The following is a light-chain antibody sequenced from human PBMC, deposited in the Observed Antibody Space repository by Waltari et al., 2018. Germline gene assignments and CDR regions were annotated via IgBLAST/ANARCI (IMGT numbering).Light chain of an antibody. V-gene: IGKV1-5*03. CDR1: RSISRW. CDR2: KES. CDR3: QQYNSYSEYT. J-gene: IGKJ2*01. Sequence: DIQMTQSPSTLSASVGDTVTITCRASRSISRWLAWFQQKPGKAPKLLIYKESTLESGVPSRFSGSGSGSEFNITISSLQPDDLATYYCQQYNSYSEYTFGQGTKLEMK.